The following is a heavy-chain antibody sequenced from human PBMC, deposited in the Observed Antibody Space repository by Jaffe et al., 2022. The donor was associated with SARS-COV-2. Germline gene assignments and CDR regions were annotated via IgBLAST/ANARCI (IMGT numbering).Heavy chain of an antibody. D-gene: IGHD3-9*01. CDR3: ARGHYDYLTGYYRDHHYYMDV. CDR2: IDSGGTST. Sequence: EVQLVESGGGLVQPGGSLRLSCAASGFTFSSYWMHWVRQAPGKGLVWVSRIDSGGTSTSYADSVKGRLTISRDNAKNTLYLQMNSLRAEDTAVYYCARGHYDYLTGYYRDHHYYMDVWGKGTTVTVSS. V-gene: IGHV3-74*01. J-gene: IGHJ6*03. CDR1: GFTFSSYW.